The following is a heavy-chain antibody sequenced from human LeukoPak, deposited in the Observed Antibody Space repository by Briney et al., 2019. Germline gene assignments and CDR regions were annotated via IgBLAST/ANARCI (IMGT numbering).Heavy chain of an antibody. CDR1: GGSISSGGYY. D-gene: IGHD1-26*01. Sequence: SETLSLTCIVSGGSISSGGYYWSWIRQHPGKGLEWIGYIYYSGSTYYNPSLKSRVTISVDTSKNQFSLKLSSVTAADTAVYYCARSGVYSGSYPFDYWGQGTLVTVSS. CDR3: ARSGVYSGSYPFDY. J-gene: IGHJ4*02. V-gene: IGHV4-31*03. CDR2: IYYSGST.